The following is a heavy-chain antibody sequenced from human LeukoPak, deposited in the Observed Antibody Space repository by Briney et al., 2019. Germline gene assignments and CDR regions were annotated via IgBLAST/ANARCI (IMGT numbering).Heavy chain of an antibody. J-gene: IGHJ5*02. CDR1: GGSISSYY. CDR2: IYTSGST. D-gene: IGHD2-2*01. CDR3: ARDGHLGYCSSTSCSNWFDP. V-gene: IGHV4-4*07. Sequence: SETLSLTCTVSGGSISSYYWSWIRQPAGKGLEWIGGIYTSGSTNYNPSLENRVTMSVDTSKNQFSLKLSSVTAADTAVYYCARDGHLGYCSSTSCSNWFDPWGQGTLVTVSS.